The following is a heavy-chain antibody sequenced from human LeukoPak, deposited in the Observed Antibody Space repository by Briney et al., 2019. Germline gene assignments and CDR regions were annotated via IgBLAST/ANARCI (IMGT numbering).Heavy chain of an antibody. J-gene: IGHJ5*02. D-gene: IGHD2-21*02. CDR1: GYSFSNYW. CDR3: ARQQRATVVTMGPHWFDP. V-gene: IGHV5-51*01. CDR2: IYPDDSDT. Sequence: GESLQISCRASGYSFSNYWIAWVRQMPGKGLEWMVIIYPDDSDTKYSPSFEGQVTFSSDKSISTVYLQWSSLKAADTAIYFCARQQRATVVTMGPHWFDPSGPGTLVTVSS.